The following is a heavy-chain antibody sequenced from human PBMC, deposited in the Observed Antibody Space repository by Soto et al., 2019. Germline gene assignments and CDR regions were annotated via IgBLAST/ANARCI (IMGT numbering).Heavy chain of an antibody. J-gene: IGHJ2*01. CDR1: GGSISSGGYY. D-gene: IGHD6-19*01. Sequence: QVQLQESGPALVKPSQTLSLTCTVSGGSISSGGYYWSWIRQHPGKGLEWIGYIYYSGSTYYNPSLKSRVTISVDTSKNQFSLKLSSVTAADTAVYYCAREKPPKQWLVSPTPLDWYFDLWGRGTLVTVSS. V-gene: IGHV4-31*03. CDR2: IYYSGST. CDR3: AREKPPKQWLVSPTPLDWYFDL.